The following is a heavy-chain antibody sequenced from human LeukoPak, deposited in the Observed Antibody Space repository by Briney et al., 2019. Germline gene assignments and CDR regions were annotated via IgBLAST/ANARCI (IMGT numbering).Heavy chain of an antibody. J-gene: IGHJ4*02. V-gene: IGHV3-48*01. CDR2: ISSSSSTI. CDR3: ARASRGYCSGGSCYSGDYSCDY. D-gene: IGHD2-15*01. CDR1: GFTFSSYS. Sequence: GGSLRLSCAASGFTFSSYSMNWVRQAPGQGLEWVSYISSSSSTIYYADSVKGRFTISRDNSKNTLYLQMNSLRAEDTAVYYCARASRGYCSGGSCYSGDYSCDYWGQGTLVTVSS.